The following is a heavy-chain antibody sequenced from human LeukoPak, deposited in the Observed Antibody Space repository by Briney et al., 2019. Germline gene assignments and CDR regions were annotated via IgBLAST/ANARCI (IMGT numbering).Heavy chain of an antibody. Sequence: GGSLRLSCAASGFTVSSNYMSWVRQAPGKGLEWVAVISYDGSNKYYADSVNGRFTISRDNSNNTLYLQMNSLRAEYTAVYYCAKEVHDSSGEDYWGQGTLVTVSS. CDR2: ISYDGSNK. D-gene: IGHD6-19*01. CDR1: GFTVSSNY. J-gene: IGHJ4*02. CDR3: AKEVHDSSGEDY. V-gene: IGHV3-30*18.